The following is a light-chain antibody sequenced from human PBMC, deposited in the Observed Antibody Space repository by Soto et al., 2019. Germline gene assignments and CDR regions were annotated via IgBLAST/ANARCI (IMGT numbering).Light chain of an antibody. V-gene: IGLV2-14*01. Sequence: QSALTQPASVSGSPGQSITISCTGTSSDVGSYNYVSWYQQHPGKAPKLMIYEVSNRPSGVSNRFSGSKSGNTASLTISGLQAEDEAYYYCSSYTSSSVVFGGGTKLTVL. CDR3: SSYTSSSVV. J-gene: IGLJ2*01. CDR2: EVS. CDR1: SSDVGSYNY.